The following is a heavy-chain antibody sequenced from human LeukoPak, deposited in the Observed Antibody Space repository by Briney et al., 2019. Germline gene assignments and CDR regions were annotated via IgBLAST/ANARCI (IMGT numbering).Heavy chain of an antibody. J-gene: IGHJ4*02. V-gene: IGHV3-74*01. Sequence: PGGSLRLSCAASGFTFSSYAMSWVRQAPGKGLVWVSRINSDGSSTSYADSVKGRFTISRDNAKNTLYLQMNSLRAEDTAVYYCARDLARSYGSGSLDYWGQGTLVTVSS. D-gene: IGHD3-10*01. CDR3: ARDLARSYGSGSLDY. CDR2: INSDGSST. CDR1: GFTFSSYA.